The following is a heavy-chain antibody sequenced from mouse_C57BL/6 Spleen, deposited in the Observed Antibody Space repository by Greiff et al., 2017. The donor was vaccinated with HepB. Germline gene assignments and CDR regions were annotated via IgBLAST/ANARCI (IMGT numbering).Heavy chain of an antibody. CDR2: IDPSDSYT. CDR3: AREKEDGPSSY. CDR1: GYTFTSYW. Sequence: QVQLQQPGAELVMPGASVKLSCKASGYTFTSYWMHWVKQRPGQGLEWIGEIDPSDSYTNYNQKFKGKSTLTVDKSSSTAYMQLSSLTSEDSAVYYCAREKEDGPSSYWGQGTTLTVSS. D-gene: IGHD2-3*01. V-gene: IGHV1-69*01. J-gene: IGHJ2*01.